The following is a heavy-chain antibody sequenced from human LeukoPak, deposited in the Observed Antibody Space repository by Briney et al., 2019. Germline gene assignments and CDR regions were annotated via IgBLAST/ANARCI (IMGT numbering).Heavy chain of an antibody. D-gene: IGHD2-2*01. CDR2: ISSSSSYI. V-gene: IGHV3-21*01. CDR3: ARDYRVVVVPAARGNWFDP. J-gene: IGHJ5*02. CDR1: GFTFSSYS. Sequence: GGSLRLSCAASGFTFSSYSMNWVRQAPGKGLEWVSSISSSSSYIYYADSVKGRFTISRDNAKNSLYLQMNSLRAEDTAVYYCARDYRVVVVPAARGNWFDPWGQGTLVTVSS.